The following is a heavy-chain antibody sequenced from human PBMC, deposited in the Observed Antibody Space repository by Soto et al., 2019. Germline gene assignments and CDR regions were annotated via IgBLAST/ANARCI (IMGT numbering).Heavy chain of an antibody. CDR1: GFTFRSNA. J-gene: IGHJ6*02. CDR2: ISYDGSNK. V-gene: IGHV3-30-3*01. CDR3: ASDLERGYSYGMDV. Sequence: GGPLSLPWAALGFTFRSNAMHWVGQAPGKGLEWVAVISYDGSNKYYADSVKGRFTISRDNSKNTLYLQMNSLRAEDTAVYYCASDLERGYSYGMDVWGQGTTVTV. D-gene: IGHD3-22*01.